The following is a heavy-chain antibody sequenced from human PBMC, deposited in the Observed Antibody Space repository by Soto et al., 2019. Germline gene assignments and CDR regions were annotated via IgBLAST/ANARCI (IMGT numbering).Heavy chain of an antibody. CDR1: GFTFSSYG. D-gene: IGHD3-22*01. J-gene: IGHJ6*02. Sequence: QVQLVESGGGVVQPGRSLRLSCAASGFTFSSYGMHWVRQAPGKGLEWVAVISYDGSNKYYADSVKGRFTISRDNSKNTLYLQMNSLRAEDTAVYYCAKDLVEYYYDSSGYWRYGMDVWGQGTTVTVSS. V-gene: IGHV3-30*18. CDR3: AKDLVEYYYDSSGYWRYGMDV. CDR2: ISYDGSNK.